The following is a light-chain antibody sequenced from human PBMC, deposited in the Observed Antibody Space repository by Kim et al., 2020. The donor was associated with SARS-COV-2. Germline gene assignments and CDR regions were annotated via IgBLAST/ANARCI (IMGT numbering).Light chain of an antibody. Sequence: GQSITISCTGRSSDVGGHNYVSWYQKHPGKVPKLMIYDVSNRPSRVSNRFSGSKSGNTASLTISGLQAEDEADYYCSSYTGSTTVVFGGGTQLTVL. V-gene: IGLV2-14*03. CDR2: DVS. CDR3: SSYTGSTTVV. J-gene: IGLJ2*01. CDR1: SSDVGGHNY.